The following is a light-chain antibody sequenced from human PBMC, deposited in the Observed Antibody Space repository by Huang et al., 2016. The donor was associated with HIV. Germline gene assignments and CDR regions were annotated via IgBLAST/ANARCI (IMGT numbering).Light chain of an antibody. CDR3: QQYNTSPRT. V-gene: IGKV3-15*01. CDR1: QSVFKN. CDR2: GSS. Sequence: ENLMTQSPSTLSVSPGESATLSCRASQSVFKNLAWYQQKPGQAPKRLIYGSSTRAAGIPARVSGSGSGKDFTLTISSLQSEDFAVYYWQQYNTSPRTFGQGTKVEV. J-gene: IGKJ1*01.